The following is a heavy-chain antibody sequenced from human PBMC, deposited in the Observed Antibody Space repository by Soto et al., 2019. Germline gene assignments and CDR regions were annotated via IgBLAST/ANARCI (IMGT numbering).Heavy chain of an antibody. Sequence: QVQLVQSGAEVKKPGSSVKVSCKASGGTFRSSAISWVRQAPGQGLEWMGGIIPIYGTENYAQKFQGRVTITADESTSTAYMELSSLRSEATAVYYCARWPYCGGDCLGYVEYWCQGTLVTVSS. D-gene: IGHD2-21*02. V-gene: IGHV1-69*01. CDR3: ARWPYCGGDCLGYVEY. CDR1: GGTFRSSA. CDR2: IIPIYGTE. J-gene: IGHJ4*02.